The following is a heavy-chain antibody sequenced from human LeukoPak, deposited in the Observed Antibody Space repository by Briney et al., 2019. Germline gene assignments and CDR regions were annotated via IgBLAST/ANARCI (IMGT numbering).Heavy chain of an antibody. CDR1: GYTFTSYG. Sequence: GASVTVSCKASGYTFTSYGISWVRQAPGQGLEWMGWISAYNGNTNYAQKLQGRVTMTTDTSTSTAYMELRSLRSDDTAVYYCARGQVAYCGGDCYSAVDHWGQGTLVTVSS. CDR2: ISAYNGNT. D-gene: IGHD2-21*02. V-gene: IGHV1-18*01. J-gene: IGHJ4*02. CDR3: ARGQVAYCGGDCYSAVDH.